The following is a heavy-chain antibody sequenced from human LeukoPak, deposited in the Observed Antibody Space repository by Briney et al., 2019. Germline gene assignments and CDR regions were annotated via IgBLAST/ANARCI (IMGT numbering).Heavy chain of an antibody. CDR2: IYYSGST. Sequence: SETLSLTCTVSGGSISSSSYYWGWIRQPPGKGLEWIGSIYYSGSTYYNPSLKSRVTISVDTSKNQFSLKLSSVTAADTAVYYCARGLSGTGNTIFGVVIIKGYYYYMDVWGKGTTVTVSS. V-gene: IGHV4-39*07. J-gene: IGHJ6*03. D-gene: IGHD3-3*01. CDR3: ARGLSGTGNTIFGVVIIKGYYYYMDV. CDR1: GGSISSSSYY.